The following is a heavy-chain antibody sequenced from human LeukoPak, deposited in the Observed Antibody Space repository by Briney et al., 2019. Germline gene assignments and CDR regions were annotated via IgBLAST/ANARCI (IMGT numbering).Heavy chain of an antibody. Sequence: GASVKVSCKASGGTFSSYAISWVRQAPGQGLEWMGGIIPIFGTANYAQKFQGRVTITTDESTSTAYMELSSLRSEDTAVYYCARVPIYYDSSGYYPWGQGTLVTVSS. CDR2: IIPIFGTA. V-gene: IGHV1-69*05. CDR1: GGTFSSYA. J-gene: IGHJ5*02. D-gene: IGHD3-22*01. CDR3: ARVPIYYDSSGYYP.